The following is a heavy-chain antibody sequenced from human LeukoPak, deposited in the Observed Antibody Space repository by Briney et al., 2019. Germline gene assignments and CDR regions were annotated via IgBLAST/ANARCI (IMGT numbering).Heavy chain of an antibody. V-gene: IGHV3-30*02. J-gene: IGHJ4*02. Sequence: GGSLRLSCAASGFTFNIYGMHWVRQAPGKGLEWVAFIRHDGSNKYYADSVKGRFTISRDNSKNTVNLQMHSLRVEDTAVYYCAKDGLYGATRDYWGQGTLVIVSS. D-gene: IGHD4/OR15-4a*01. CDR1: GFTFNIYG. CDR3: AKDGLYGATRDY. CDR2: IRHDGSNK.